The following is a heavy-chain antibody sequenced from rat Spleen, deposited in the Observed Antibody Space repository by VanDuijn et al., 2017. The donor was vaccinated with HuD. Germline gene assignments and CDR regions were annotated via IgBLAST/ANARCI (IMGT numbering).Heavy chain of an antibody. CDR2: ISYDGSHT. CDR1: GFTFSDYA. CDR3: AKEGNYPGITGVMDA. V-gene: IGHV5-17*01. Sequence: EVQLVESGGGLVQPGRSLKFSCAASGFTFSDYAMAWVRQAPKKGLEWVATISYDGSHTYYPDSVKGRFTISRDNAKSTLYLQMDSLRSEDTATYYCAKEGNYPGITGVMDAWGQGASVTVSS. J-gene: IGHJ4*01. D-gene: IGHD1-4*01.